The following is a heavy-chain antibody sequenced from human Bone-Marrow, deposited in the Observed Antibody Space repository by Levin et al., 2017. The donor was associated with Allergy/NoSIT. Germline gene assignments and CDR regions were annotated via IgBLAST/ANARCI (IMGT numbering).Heavy chain of an antibody. CDR3: ARTLGGYYDSTGNCHWFDR. CDR1: GGSITSRNYY. V-gene: IGHV4-39*07. Sequence: SETLSLTCSVSGGSITSRNYYWAWIRQPPGKGLEWIGNVFYSGTTNYNPSLKSRVIISVDTSRNQFSLKLNSVTAADTVVYFCARTLGGYYDSTGNCHWFDRWGQRTQVTVSS. CDR2: VFYSGTT. J-gene: IGHJ5*02. D-gene: IGHD3-22*01.